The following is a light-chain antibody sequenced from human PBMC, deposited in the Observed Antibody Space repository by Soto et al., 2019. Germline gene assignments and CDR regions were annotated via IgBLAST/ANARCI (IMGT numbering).Light chain of an antibody. V-gene: IGKV3-15*01. CDR2: GAS. Sequence: EIVLTQSPATLSVSPGERATLSCRASQSVSNKLAWYQQKPGQAPRLLIYGASTRATGVPARFSGSGSGTEFTLTINSLQSEDFAVYYCQQHNNWPPLTFGGGTKVDIK. CDR1: QSVSNK. CDR3: QQHNNWPPLT. J-gene: IGKJ4*01.